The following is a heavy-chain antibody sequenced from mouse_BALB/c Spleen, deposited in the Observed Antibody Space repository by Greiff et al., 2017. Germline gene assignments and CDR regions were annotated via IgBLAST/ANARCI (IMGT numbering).Heavy chain of an antibody. D-gene: IGHD1-1*01. CDR2: ISYSGST. CDR1: GDSITSGY. Sequence: EVKLMESGPSLVKPSQTLSLTCSVTGDSITSGYWNWIRKFPGNKLEYMGYISYSGSTYYNPSLKSRISITRDTSKNQYYLQLNSVTTEDTATYYCARSPIREAWFAYWGQGTLVTVSA. CDR3: ARSPIREAWFAY. V-gene: IGHV3-8*02. J-gene: IGHJ3*01.